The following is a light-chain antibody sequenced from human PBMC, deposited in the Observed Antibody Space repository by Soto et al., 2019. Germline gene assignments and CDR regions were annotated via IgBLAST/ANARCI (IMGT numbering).Light chain of an antibody. J-gene: IGLJ2*01. Sequence: QAVVTQPPSVSGAPGQRVTISCTGSSSNIGAGYDVHWYQQLPGTAPKLLIYGNSNRPSGVPDRFSGSKSGTSASLAITGLQAEDEADYYCQSYDSSLSGIYVVFGGGTKVTVL. CDR1: SSNIGAGYD. CDR3: QSYDSSLSGIYVV. CDR2: GNS. V-gene: IGLV1-40*01.